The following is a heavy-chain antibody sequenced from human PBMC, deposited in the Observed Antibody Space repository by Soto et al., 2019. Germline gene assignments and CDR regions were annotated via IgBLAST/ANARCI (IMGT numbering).Heavy chain of an antibody. CDR2: ISGSGGSA. Sequence: EVQLLDSGGGLVQPGGSLRLSCAASGFTFSSYAMSWVRQSPGKGLEWVSTISGSGGSAYYADSMKGRLTISRDNSKNTVYLQMNSLRAEDTAVYYCAKERSSGWYFLHYWVQGILVTVSS. CDR1: GFTFSSYA. D-gene: IGHD6-19*01. J-gene: IGHJ4*02. V-gene: IGHV3-23*01. CDR3: AKERSSGWYFLHY.